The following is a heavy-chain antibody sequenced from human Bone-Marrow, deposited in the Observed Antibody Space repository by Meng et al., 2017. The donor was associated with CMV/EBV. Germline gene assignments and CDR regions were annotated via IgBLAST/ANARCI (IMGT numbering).Heavy chain of an antibody. J-gene: IGHJ6*02. V-gene: IGHV4-59*12. CDR3: ARVYWGGGMDV. CDR2: VYYSGST. CDR1: GGSISNYY. Sequence: GSLRLSCTVSGGSISNYYWTWIRQPPGKGLEWIGYVYYSGSTNYNPSLKSRVTISVDTSKNQFSLKLSSVTAADTAVYYCARVYWGGGMDVWGQGTTVTVSS. D-gene: IGHD7-27*01.